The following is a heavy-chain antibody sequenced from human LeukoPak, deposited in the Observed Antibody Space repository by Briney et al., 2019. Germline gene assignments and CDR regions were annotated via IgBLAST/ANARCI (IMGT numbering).Heavy chain of an antibody. D-gene: IGHD2-8*02. CDR2: VSDSGGTT. CDR1: GFTFSNYA. Sequence: GGSLRLSCAASGFTFSNYAMGWVRQAPGKGLEWVSLVSDSGGTTDYAGSVKGRFTISRDNSKNKVYLQMNSLRAEDTALYYCAPDLRGTAWSLDDWGQGTLVTVSS. J-gene: IGHJ4*02. V-gene: IGHV3-23*01. CDR3: APDLRGTAWSLDD.